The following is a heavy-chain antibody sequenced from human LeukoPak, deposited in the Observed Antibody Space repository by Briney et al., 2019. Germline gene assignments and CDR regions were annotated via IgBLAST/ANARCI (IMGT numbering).Heavy chain of an antibody. J-gene: IGHJ4*02. D-gene: IGHD6-6*01. CDR3: ARGSGIVEAARHGNDY. Sequence: GASVKVSCKAFGYTFTGYHMHWVRQAPGQGLEWMGSMNPNSGGTQYVQKFQGRVTMTRDTSISTAYMEVSSLRSDDTAVYYCARGSGIVEAARHGNDYWGQGTLVTVSS. V-gene: IGHV1-2*02. CDR2: MNPNSGGT. CDR1: GYTFTGYH.